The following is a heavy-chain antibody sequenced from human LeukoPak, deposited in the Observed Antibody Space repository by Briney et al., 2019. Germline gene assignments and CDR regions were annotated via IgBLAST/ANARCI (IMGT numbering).Heavy chain of an antibody. Sequence: GGSLRLSCAASGFTFSGSAMHWVRQVSGKGLEWVGRIKSKSNNYATAYAASVKGRFTISRDDSKNTAYLQMNSLKTEDTAIYYCTRLTSGSFAFDIWGQGTMVTVSS. V-gene: IGHV3-73*01. CDR1: GFTFSGSA. CDR2: IKSKSNNYAT. CDR3: TRLTSGSFAFDI. J-gene: IGHJ3*02. D-gene: IGHD3-22*01.